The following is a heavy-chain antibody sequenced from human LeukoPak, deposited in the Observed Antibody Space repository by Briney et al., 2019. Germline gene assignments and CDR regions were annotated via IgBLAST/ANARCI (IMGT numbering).Heavy chain of an antibody. J-gene: IGHJ6*03. V-gene: IGHV1-69*13. Sequence: ASVKVSCKASGGTFSSYAISWVRQAPGQGLEWMGGIIPIFGTANYAQKFQGRVTITADESTSTAYMELSSLRSEDTAVYYCARAVTIFDYYYYMDVWGKGTTVTVSS. CDR2: IIPIFGTA. D-gene: IGHD3-3*01. CDR3: ARAVTIFDYYYYMDV. CDR1: GGTFSSYA.